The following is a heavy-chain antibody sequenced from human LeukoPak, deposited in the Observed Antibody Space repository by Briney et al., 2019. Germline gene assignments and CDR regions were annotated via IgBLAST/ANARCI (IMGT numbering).Heavy chain of an antibody. CDR2: INPSGGIT. D-gene: IGHD3-22*01. V-gene: IGHV1-46*01. CDR1: GYTFTTYH. Sequence: ASVKVSCKASGYTFTTYHMHWVRQAPGQGLEWMGIINPSGGITSYAQKFQGRVTMTRDTSTSTVNMELSSLRSEDTAVYYCARAYYYDSSGHIHYSDYWGQGTLVTVSS. CDR3: ARAYYYDSSGHIHYSDY. J-gene: IGHJ4*02.